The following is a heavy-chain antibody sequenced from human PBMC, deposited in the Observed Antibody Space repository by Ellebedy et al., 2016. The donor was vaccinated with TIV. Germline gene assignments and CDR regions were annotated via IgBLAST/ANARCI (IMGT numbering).Heavy chain of an antibody. J-gene: IGHJ4*02. V-gene: IGHV3-23*01. Sequence: GESLKISXVASGFTFSSYAMSWVRQTPGKGLQWVSAIGASGATTYCPDSLKGRFTISRDNSTNTLYLQVDSLRADDTGVYYCAKAPIVAGAAEWVDFWGQGTLVTVSS. CDR1: GFTFSSYA. CDR2: IGASGATT. CDR3: AKAPIVAGAAEWVDF. D-gene: IGHD6-19*01.